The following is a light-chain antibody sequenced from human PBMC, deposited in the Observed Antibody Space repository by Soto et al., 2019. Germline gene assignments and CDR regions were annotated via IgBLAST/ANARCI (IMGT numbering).Light chain of an antibody. CDR3: TSYTTSSTPVV. CDR1: RNDVGGYNY. CDR2: DVS. J-gene: IGLJ2*01. V-gene: IGLV2-14*01. Sequence: QSALTQPASVSGSPGQSITISCTGTRNDVGGYNYVSWYQQHPGKAPKLMIYDVSNRPSGVSNRFSGSKSGNTASLTISGLQDEDEADYYCTSYTTSSTPVVFGGGTKLTVL.